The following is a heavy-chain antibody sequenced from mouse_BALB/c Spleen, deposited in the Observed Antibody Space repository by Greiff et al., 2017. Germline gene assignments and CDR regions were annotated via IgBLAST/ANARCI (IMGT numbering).Heavy chain of an antibody. J-gene: IGHJ3*01. Sequence: EVHLVESGGGLVQPGGSMKLSCVASGFTFSSYWMSWVRQSPEKGLEWVAEIRLKSDNYATHYAESVKGKFTISRDDSKSRLYLQMNSLRAEDTGIYYCTLTTATSWFAYWGQGTLVTVSA. CDR2: IRLKSDNYAT. V-gene: IGHV6-6*02. CDR3: TLTTATSWFAY. D-gene: IGHD1-2*01. CDR1: GFTFSSYW.